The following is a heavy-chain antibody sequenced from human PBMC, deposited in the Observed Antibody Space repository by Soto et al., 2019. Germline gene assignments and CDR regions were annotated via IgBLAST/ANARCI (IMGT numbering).Heavy chain of an antibody. CDR1: GYSFTSYW. CDR3: ARRVEMTTSYFDY. V-gene: IGHV5-51*01. J-gene: IGHJ4*02. CDR2: IYPGDSDT. Sequence: GESLKISCKGSGYSFTSYWIGWVRQMPGKGLEWMGIIYPGDSDTRYRPSFQGQVTISADKSISTAYLQWSSLKASDTAMYYCARRVEMTTSYFDYWGQGTLVTVSS. D-gene: IGHD4-4*01.